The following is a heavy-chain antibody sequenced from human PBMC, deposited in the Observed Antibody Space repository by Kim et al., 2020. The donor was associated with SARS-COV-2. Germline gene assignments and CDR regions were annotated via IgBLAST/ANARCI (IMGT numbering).Heavy chain of an antibody. CDR2: IHPGDSNT. V-gene: IGHV5-51*01. J-gene: IGHJ3*02. CDR3: ARHRPGTGTFDI. D-gene: IGHD3-10*01. CDR1: GYRFASYW. Sequence: GESLKISCKGSGYRFASYWIGWVRQMPGKGLEWMAIIHPGDSNTRYSPSFQGQVTVSADNFVSTAHVQWSSLKASDTAMYYCARHRPGTGTFDIWGQGTMVTVSS.